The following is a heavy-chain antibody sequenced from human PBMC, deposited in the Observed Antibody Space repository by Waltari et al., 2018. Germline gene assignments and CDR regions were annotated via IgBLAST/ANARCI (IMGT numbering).Heavy chain of an antibody. CDR3: ARPYDILTGTSTAY. CDR2: INSEGGSK. V-gene: IGHV3-74*01. Sequence: EVQLVQSGGGLVQPGGSLRLSCTASGFNFNNYWMHWVRQAPGKGLEWDSCINSEGGSKSYADSVRGRFTISRDNAKNTFYLQMNSLRAEDTAVYYCARPYDILTGTSTAYWGQGTLVTVSS. CDR1: GFNFNNYW. J-gene: IGHJ4*02. D-gene: IGHD3-9*01.